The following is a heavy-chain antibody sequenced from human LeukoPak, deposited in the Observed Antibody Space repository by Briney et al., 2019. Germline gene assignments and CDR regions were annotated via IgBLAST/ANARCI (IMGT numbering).Heavy chain of an antibody. J-gene: IGHJ6*03. CDR1: GGSISSYY. Sequence: SETLSLTCTVSGGSISSYYWSWIRQPPGKGLEWIGYIYYSGSTNYNPSLKSRVTISVDTSKNQFSLKLSSVTAADTAVYYCARGYCSGGSCYSRRLLYYYYMDVWGKGTTVTVSS. V-gene: IGHV4-59*01. D-gene: IGHD2-15*01. CDR3: ARGYCSGGSCYSRRLLYYYYMDV. CDR2: IYYSGST.